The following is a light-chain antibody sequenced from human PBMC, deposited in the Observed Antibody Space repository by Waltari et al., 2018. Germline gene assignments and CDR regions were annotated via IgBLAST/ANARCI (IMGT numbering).Light chain of an antibody. CDR3: QHYVRLPAT. CDR2: GAS. Sequence: EIVLTQSPGTLSLSPGERATLSCRASQSVRGSLAWYQQKAGQAPRLLIYGASSRATGIPDRFSGSGSGTDFSLTISRLEAEYFAVYYCQHYVRLPATFGQGTKVEI. CDR1: QSVRGS. J-gene: IGKJ1*01. V-gene: IGKV3-20*01.